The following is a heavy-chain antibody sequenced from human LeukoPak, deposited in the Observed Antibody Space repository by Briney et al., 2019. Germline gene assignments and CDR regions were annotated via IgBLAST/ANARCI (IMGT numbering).Heavy chain of an antibody. D-gene: IGHD5-18*01. J-gene: IGHJ4*02. CDR1: GFTFSSYS. CDR3: ARVSGDSYGYSYFDY. CDR2: ISGSSSYI. V-gene: IGHV3-21*01. Sequence: GGSLRLSCAASGFTFSSYSMNWVRQAPGKGLEWVSAISGSSSYIYYADSVKGRFTISRDNAKNSLYLQMNSLRAEDTAVYYCARVSGDSYGYSYFDYWGQGTLVTVSS.